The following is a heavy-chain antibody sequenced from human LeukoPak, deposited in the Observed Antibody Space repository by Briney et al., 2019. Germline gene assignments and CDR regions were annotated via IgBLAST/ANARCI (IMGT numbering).Heavy chain of an antibody. V-gene: IGHV3-74*01. J-gene: IGHJ4*02. CDR3: ARAGSGWYFDN. D-gene: IGHD6-19*01. CDR1: GFTFSDYW. Sequence: GGSLRLSCAASGFTFSDYWMHWVRQAPGKGLVWVSRINGDGISTSYADSVQGRFTISRDNAKNTLYLQMDSLRAEDTAVYYCARAGSGWYFDNWGQGTLVTVSS. CDR2: INGDGIST.